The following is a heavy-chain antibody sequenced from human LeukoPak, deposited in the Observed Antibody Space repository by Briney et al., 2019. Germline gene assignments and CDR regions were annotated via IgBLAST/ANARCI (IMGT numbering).Heavy chain of an antibody. CDR2: IYYSGST. J-gene: IGHJ4*02. Sequence: SETLSLTCTVSGGSISSSSYYWGWIRQPPGKGLEWIGSIYYSGSTYYNPSLKSRVTISVDTSKNQFSLKLSSVTAADTAVYYCARHKVALLWFGEEFDYWGQGTLVTVSS. CDR1: GGSISSSSYY. V-gene: IGHV4-39*01. CDR3: ARHKVALLWFGEEFDY. D-gene: IGHD3-10*01.